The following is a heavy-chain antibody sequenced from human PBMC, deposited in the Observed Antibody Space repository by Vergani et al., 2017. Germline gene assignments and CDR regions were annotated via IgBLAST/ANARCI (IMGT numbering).Heavy chain of an antibody. CDR1: GFTFSSYG. V-gene: IGHV3-30*02. J-gene: IGHJ6*03. Sequence: QVQLVESGGGVVQPGGSLRLSCAASGFTFSSYGMHWVRQAPGKGLEWVAFIRYDGSNKYYADSVKGRFTISRDNSKNTLSLQMNSLRAEDTALYYCAKVEYQLTNYYYYYYMDVWGKGTTVTVSS. CDR2: IRYDGSNK. D-gene: IGHD2-2*01. CDR3: AKVEYQLTNYYYYYYMDV.